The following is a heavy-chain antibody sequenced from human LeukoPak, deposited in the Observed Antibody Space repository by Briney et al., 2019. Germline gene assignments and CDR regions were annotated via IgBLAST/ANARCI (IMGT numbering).Heavy chain of an antibody. CDR3: AKGGIAAKSMTLDY. J-gene: IGHJ4*02. Sequence: AGGSLRLSCAASGLTFDDYAIHWVRQAPGKGLEWVSLISGDGGSTYYADSVKGRFTISRDNSKNSLYLQMNSVISEDTAVDYCAKGGIAAKSMTLDYWGQDTLVTVSS. CDR1: GLTFDDYA. D-gene: IGHD6-13*01. V-gene: IGHV3-43*02. CDR2: ISGDGGST.